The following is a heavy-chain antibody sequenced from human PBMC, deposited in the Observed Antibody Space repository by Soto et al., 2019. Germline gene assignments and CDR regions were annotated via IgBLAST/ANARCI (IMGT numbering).Heavy chain of an antibody. CDR3: GRCTSTSCHLGSDY. V-gene: IGHV3-30-3*01. CDR2: ISHDGINK. J-gene: IGHJ4*02. Sequence: QVLLVDSGGGVVQPGRSLRLSCAASGFTFSSYAMNWVRQAPGKGLEWVALISHDGINKYYADSVRGRFTISRDSSTNTLYLQMNSLRAADTAVYYCGRCTSTSCHLGSDYWGQGTLVTDYS. D-gene: IGHD2-2*01. CDR1: GFTFSSYA.